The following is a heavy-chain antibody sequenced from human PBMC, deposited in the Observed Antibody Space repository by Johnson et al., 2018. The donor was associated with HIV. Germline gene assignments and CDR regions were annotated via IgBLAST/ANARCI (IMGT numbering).Heavy chain of an antibody. V-gene: IGHV3-66*01. D-gene: IGHD5-12*01. CDR1: GFTFSDYY. CDR2: IYSGGST. Sequence: EVQLVESGGGVVQPGRSLRLSCAASGFTFSDYYMSWIRQAPGKGLEWVSVIYSGGSTYYADSVKGRFTVSRDNSKNAVYLQMNSLGAGDTAVYYCAKDQHGPLVPTVMRDDAVDIWGQGTMVTVSS. CDR3: AKDQHGPLVPTVMRDDAVDI. J-gene: IGHJ3*02.